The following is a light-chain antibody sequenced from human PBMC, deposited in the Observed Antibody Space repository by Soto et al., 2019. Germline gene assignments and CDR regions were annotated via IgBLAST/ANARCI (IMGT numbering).Light chain of an antibody. CDR1: SSDVGGYNY. CDR2: EVS. V-gene: IGLV2-14*01. CDR3: SSYTSSSTLE. J-gene: IGLJ2*01. Sequence: QSVLTQPASVSGSPGQSITISCTGTSSDVGGYNYVSWYQQHPGKAPKLMIYEVSNRPSGVSNRFSGSKSVNTASLTISGLQAEDEADYYCSSYTSSSTLEFGGGTKVTVL.